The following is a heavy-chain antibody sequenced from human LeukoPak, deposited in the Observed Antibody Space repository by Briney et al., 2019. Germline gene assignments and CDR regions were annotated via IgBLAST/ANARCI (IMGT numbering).Heavy chain of an antibody. J-gene: IGHJ6*02. D-gene: IGHD2-15*01. Sequence: GRSLRLSCAASGFSFSDYAMHWVRQAPGKGLEWVAVISYDGSNKYYADSVKGRFTISRDNSKNTLYLQMNSLRAEDTAVHYCARTICSGGSCYSLGMDVWGQGTTVTVSS. V-gene: IGHV3-30*03. CDR3: ARTICSGGSCYSLGMDV. CDR2: ISYDGSNK. CDR1: GFSFSDYA.